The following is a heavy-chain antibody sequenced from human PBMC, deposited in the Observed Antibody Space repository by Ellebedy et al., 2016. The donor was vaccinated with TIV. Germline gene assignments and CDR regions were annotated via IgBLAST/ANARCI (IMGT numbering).Heavy chain of an antibody. CDR1: GYRSSTYW. Sequence: GGSLRLSCKGSGYRSSTYWITWVRQMPGKGLEWMGRIDPFDSYTNYSPSFQGHVTISADKAITTAYLQWSSLKASDTAIYYWASAGPSSSSSVVWSDAFDIWGQGTTVTVSS. D-gene: IGHD6-6*01. CDR2: IDPFDSYT. CDR3: ASAGPSSSSSVVWSDAFDI. J-gene: IGHJ3*02. V-gene: IGHV5-10-1*01.